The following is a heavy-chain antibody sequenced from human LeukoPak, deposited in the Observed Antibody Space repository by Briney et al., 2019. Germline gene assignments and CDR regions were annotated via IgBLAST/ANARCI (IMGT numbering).Heavy chain of an antibody. CDR3: ASYYDSSGYYFDY. CDR1: GFTFSSYA. V-gene: IGHV3-30-3*01. CDR2: ISYDGGNK. J-gene: IGHJ4*02. D-gene: IGHD3-22*01. Sequence: GGSLRLSCAASGFTFSSYAMHWVRQAPGKGLEWVAVISYDGGNKYYADSVKGRFTIPRDNSKNTLYLQMNSLRAEDTAVYYCASYYDSSGYYFDYWGQGTLVTVSS.